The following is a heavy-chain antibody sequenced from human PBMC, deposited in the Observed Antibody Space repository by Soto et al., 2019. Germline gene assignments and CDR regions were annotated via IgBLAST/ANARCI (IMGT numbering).Heavy chain of an antibody. CDR2: IYYGGST. CDR1: GGSISSYY. J-gene: IGHJ6*02. Sequence: SETLSLTCTVSGGSISSYYWSWIRQPPGKGLEWIGYIYYGGSTNYNPSLKSRVTISVDTSKNQFSLKLSSVTAADTAVYYCAREAGSGWYTDYGMDVWGQGTTVTVSS. CDR3: AREAGSGWYTDYGMDV. D-gene: IGHD6-19*01. V-gene: IGHV4-59*01.